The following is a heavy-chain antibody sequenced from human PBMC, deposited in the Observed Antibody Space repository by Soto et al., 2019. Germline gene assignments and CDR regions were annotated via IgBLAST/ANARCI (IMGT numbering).Heavy chain of an antibody. CDR2: IYYSGST. CDR1: GGSISSSSYY. V-gene: IGHV4-39*01. CDR3: ARQNPANYYYYGMDV. J-gene: IGHJ6*02. Sequence: PSETLSLTCTVSGGSISSSSYYWGWIRKPPGKGLEWIGSIYYSGSTYYNPSLKSRVTISVDTSKNQFSLKLSSVTAADTAVYYCARQNPANYYYYGMDVWGQGTTVTVSS.